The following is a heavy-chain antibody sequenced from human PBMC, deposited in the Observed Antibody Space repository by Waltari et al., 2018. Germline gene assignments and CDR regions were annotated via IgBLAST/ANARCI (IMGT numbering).Heavy chain of an antibody. D-gene: IGHD3-3*01. J-gene: IGHJ4*02. CDR2: INPNSGGT. Sequence: QVQLVQSGAEVKKPGASVKVSCKASGYTFTGYYMHWVRQAPGQGLEWMGRINPNSGGTNYAQKFQGRVTMTRDTSISTAYMELSRLRSDDTAVYYGARVGAYYDFWSGYYDPLDYWGQGTLVTVSS. V-gene: IGHV1-2*06. CDR3: ARVGAYYDFWSGYYDPLDY. CDR1: GYTFTGYY.